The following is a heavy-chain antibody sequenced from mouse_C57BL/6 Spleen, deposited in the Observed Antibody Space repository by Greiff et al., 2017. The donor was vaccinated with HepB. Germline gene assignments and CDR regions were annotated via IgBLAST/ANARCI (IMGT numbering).Heavy chain of an antibody. Sequence: EVKVVESGGGLVKPGGSLKLSCAASGFTFSSYAMSWVRQTPEKRLEWVATISDGGSYTYYPDNVKGRFTISRDNAKNNLYLQMSHLKSEDTAMYYCARAKLGRDYFDYWGQGTTLTVSS. J-gene: IGHJ2*01. CDR2: ISDGGSYT. V-gene: IGHV5-4*03. CDR1: GFTFSSYA. D-gene: IGHD4-1*01. CDR3: ARAKLGRDYFDY.